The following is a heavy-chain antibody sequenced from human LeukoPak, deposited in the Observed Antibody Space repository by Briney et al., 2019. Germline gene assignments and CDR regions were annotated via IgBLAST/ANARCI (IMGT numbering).Heavy chain of an antibody. CDR2: ISAYNGNT. CDR1: GYTFTSYG. V-gene: IGHV1-18*01. J-gene: IGHJ4*02. CDR3: AREGYCSSTSCFYFDY. D-gene: IGHD2-2*01. Sequence: ASVKVSCKASGYTFTSYGISWARQAPGQGLEWMGWISAYNGNTNYAQKLQGRVTMTTDTSTSTAYMELRSLRSDDTAVYYCAREGYCSSTSCFYFDYWGQGTLVTVSS.